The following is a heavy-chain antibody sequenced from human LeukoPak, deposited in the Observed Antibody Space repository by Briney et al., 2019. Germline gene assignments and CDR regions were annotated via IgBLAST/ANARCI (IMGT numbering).Heavy chain of an antibody. D-gene: IGHD3-22*01. J-gene: IGHJ3*02. Sequence: SETLSLTCTVSGGSISSYYWSWIRQPAGKGLEWIGRIYTSGSTNYNPSLKSRVTMSVDTSKNQFSLKLSSVTAADTAVYYFARVSYDSSGYYYSYAFDIWGQGTMVTVSS. CDR1: GGSISSYY. CDR3: ARVSYDSSGYYYSYAFDI. V-gene: IGHV4-4*07. CDR2: IYTSGST.